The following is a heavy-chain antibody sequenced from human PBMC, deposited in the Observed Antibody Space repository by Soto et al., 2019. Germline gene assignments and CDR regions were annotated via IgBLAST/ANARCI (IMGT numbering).Heavy chain of an antibody. Sequence: SETLSLTCSVSGGSVSTKTYYCSWIRQPPGKRLEWIGYVYYSGTTNYNPSLKSRVTISVDLSTNQFSLRLSSVTTADTALYYCARTTAVPNTLRSRYFFDYWGQGTLVTV. V-gene: IGHV4-61*01. J-gene: IGHJ4*02. CDR1: GGSVSTKTYY. D-gene: IGHD4-17*01. CDR3: ARTTAVPNTLRSRYFFDY. CDR2: VYYSGTT.